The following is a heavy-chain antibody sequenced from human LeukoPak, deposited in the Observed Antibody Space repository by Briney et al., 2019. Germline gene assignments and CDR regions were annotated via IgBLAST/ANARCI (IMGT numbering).Heavy chain of an antibody. D-gene: IGHD6-6*01. Sequence: SETLSLTCTVSGGSISSSNHQWAWIRQSPGKGLEWIGSIYYDGSTNYNPSLKSRVTIPVDMSKNQFSLKLSSVTASDTAVYYCARHPSCTVATHCSFDYWGQGTLVTVSS. J-gene: IGHJ4*02. CDR2: IYYDGST. V-gene: IGHV4-39*01. CDR3: ARHPSCTVATHCSFDY. CDR1: GGSISSSNHQ.